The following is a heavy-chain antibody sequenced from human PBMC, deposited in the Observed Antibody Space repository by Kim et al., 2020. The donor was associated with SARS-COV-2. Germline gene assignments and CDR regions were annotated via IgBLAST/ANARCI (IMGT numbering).Heavy chain of an antibody. V-gene: IGHV3-64D*06. J-gene: IGHJ4*02. Sequence: ADSVKGRFTISRDNSKNTLYLQMSSLRAEDTAVYYCVKGGHYYGSGSYYYWGQGTLVTVSS. D-gene: IGHD3-10*01. CDR3: VKGGHYYGSGSYYY.